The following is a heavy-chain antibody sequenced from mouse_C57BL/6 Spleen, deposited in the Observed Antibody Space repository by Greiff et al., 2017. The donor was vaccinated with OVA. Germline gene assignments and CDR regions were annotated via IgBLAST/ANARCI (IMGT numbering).Heavy chain of an antibody. CDR2: IDPETGGT. J-gene: IGHJ2*01. Sequence: VQLQQSGAELVRPGASVTLSCKASGYTFTDYEMHWVKQTPVHGLEWIGAIDPETGGTAYNQKFKGKAILTADKSSSTAYMELRSLTSEDSAVDYCAREGGSSEVACYFDYWGQGTTLTVSS. V-gene: IGHV1-15*01. D-gene: IGHD1-1*02. CDR1: GYTFTDYE. CDR3: AREGGSSEVACYFDY.